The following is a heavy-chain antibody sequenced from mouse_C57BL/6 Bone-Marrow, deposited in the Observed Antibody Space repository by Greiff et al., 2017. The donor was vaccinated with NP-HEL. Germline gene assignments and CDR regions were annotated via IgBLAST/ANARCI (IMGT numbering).Heavy chain of an antibody. Sequence: VQRVESGPELVKPGASVKLSCKASGYTFTSYDINWVKQRPGQGLEWIGWIYPRDGSTKYNEKFKGKATLTVDTSSSTAYMELHSLTSEDSAVYFCAREEPLELGPHYYWGQGTTLTVSS. CDR3: AREEPLELGPHYY. D-gene: IGHD4-1*01. CDR1: GYTFTSYD. CDR2: IYPRDGST. J-gene: IGHJ2*01. V-gene: IGHV1-85*01.